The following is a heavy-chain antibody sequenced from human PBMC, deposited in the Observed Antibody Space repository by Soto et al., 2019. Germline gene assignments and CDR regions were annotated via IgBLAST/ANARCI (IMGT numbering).Heavy chain of an antibody. CDR3: ARVPTSRQFRWFDP. CDR1: GYTFTSYG. D-gene: IGHD3-16*01. Sequence: ASVKVSCKASGYTFTSYGISWVRQAPGQGLEWMGWISAYNGDTNYAQKLQGRVTMTTDTSTSTAYMELRSLRSDDTAVYYCARVPTSRQFRWFDPWGQGTLVTVSS. V-gene: IGHV1-18*01. J-gene: IGHJ5*02. CDR2: ISAYNGDT.